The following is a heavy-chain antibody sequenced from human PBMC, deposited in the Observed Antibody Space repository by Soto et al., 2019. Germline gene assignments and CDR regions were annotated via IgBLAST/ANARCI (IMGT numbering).Heavy chain of an antibody. V-gene: IGHV1-18*01. J-gene: IGHJ3*02. Sequence: ASVKVSCKASGYTFTNYGISWVRQAPGQGLEWMGWISAYNGNTNYAQKLQGRVTMTTDTSTSTAYMELRSLRSDDTAVYYCARDSSGYYYPHDAFDIWGQGTMVTVSS. CDR3: ARDSSGYYYPHDAFDI. CDR1: GYTFTNYG. CDR2: ISAYNGNT. D-gene: IGHD3-22*01.